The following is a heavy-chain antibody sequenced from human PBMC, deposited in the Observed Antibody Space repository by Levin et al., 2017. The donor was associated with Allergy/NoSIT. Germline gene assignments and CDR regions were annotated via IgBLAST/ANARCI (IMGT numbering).Heavy chain of an antibody. Sequence: SETLSLTCAVYGGSFSGYFWSWIRQPPGKGLEWIGEINHRGDTNYSPSLKSRVSISVDTSKNQFSLKLSSVTAADTAIYYCARGMTRIYGVVTPRGGDYWGQGILVTVSS. V-gene: IGHV4-34*01. J-gene: IGHJ4*02. CDR2: INHRGDT. D-gene: IGHD3-3*01. CDR1: GGSFSGYF. CDR3: ARGMTRIYGVVTPRGGDY.